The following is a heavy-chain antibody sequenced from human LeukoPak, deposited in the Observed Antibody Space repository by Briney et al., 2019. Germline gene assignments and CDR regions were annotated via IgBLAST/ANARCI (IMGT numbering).Heavy chain of an antibody. V-gene: IGHV1-2*02. CDR3: ARGTYCGGDCIGN. CDR2: INPNSGGT. J-gene: IGHJ4*02. D-gene: IGHD2-21*02. CDR1: VYTFTGYY. Sequence: GASVKVSCKASVYTFTGYYIHWVRQAPGHGLEWMGWINPNSGGTNSAQKFQGRVTMTRDTSISTAYMELSRLRSDDTAVYYCARGTYCGGDCIGNWGQGTLVIVSS.